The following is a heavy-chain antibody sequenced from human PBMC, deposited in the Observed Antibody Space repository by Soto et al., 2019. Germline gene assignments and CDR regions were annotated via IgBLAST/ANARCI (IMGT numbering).Heavy chain of an antibody. D-gene: IGHD2-2*01. Sequence: PSETLSLTCSASGASISSRDYYWGWIRQTPGKGLEWIGNIDYNGVTYYNPSLKSRVTVSKDTSKNQFSLKVASVTAADTAIYYCGRVMIGTSRHTDSDYWGQGTQVTVSS. CDR1: GASISSRDYY. CDR2: IDYNGVT. V-gene: IGHV4-39*01. CDR3: GRVMIGTSRHTDSDY. J-gene: IGHJ4*02.